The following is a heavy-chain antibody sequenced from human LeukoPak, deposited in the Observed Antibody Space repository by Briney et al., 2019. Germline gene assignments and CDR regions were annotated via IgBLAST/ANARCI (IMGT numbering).Heavy chain of an antibody. V-gene: IGHV4-34*01. D-gene: IGHD3-10*01. CDR2: INHSGST. CDR3: ARSRSFRGTYYFDY. J-gene: IGHJ4*02. Sequence: SETLSLTCAVYGGSFSGYYWSWIRQPPGKGLEWIGEINHSGSTNYNPSLKSRVTISVDTSKNQFSLKLSSVTAADTAVYYCARSRSFRGTYYFDYWGQGTLVTVSS. CDR1: GGSFSGYY.